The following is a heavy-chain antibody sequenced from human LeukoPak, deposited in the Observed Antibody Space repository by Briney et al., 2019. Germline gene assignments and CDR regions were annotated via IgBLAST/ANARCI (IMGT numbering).Heavy chain of an antibody. D-gene: IGHD2-15*01. CDR3: AGEKFTRAASSPIYYYYGMDV. CDR2: ISTYNGNT. V-gene: IGHV1-18*01. J-gene: IGHJ6*02. Sequence: ASVKVSCKASGYTFTSYGISWVRQAPGQGLEWMGWISTYNGNTNYAQKLQGRVTMTTDTSTSTAYMELRSLRSEDTAVYYCAGEKFTRAASSPIYYYYGMDVWGQGTTVTVSS. CDR1: GYTFTSYG.